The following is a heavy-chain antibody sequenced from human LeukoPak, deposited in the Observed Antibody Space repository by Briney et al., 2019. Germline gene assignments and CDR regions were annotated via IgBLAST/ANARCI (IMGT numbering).Heavy chain of an antibody. CDR3: ASYGELHGSDLVYYYYYMDV. V-gene: IGHV1-46*01. D-gene: IGHD3-3*01. CDR1: GYTFTSYY. J-gene: IGHJ6*03. CDR2: INPSGGST. Sequence: PAASVKVSCKASGYTFTSYYMHWVRQAPGQGLEWMGIINPSGGSTSYAQKFQGRVTMTRDMSTSTVYMELSSLRSEDTAVYYCASYGELHGSDLVYYYYYMDVWGKGTTVTVSS.